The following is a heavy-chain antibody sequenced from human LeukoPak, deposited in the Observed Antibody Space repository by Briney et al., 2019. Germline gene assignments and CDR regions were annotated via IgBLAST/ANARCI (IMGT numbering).Heavy chain of an antibody. CDR2: IRDDGSEE. D-gene: IGHD3-22*01. Sequence: GGSLRLSCAASGFTFSAYWMTWVRQAPGRGLEWVANIRDDGSEEYYGDSVRGRFTISRDNAKNSLYLQMNSLRAEDTAVYYCARGSPNEYDSSGYYSPLGYWGQGTLVIVST. CDR3: ARGSPNEYDSSGYYSPLGY. CDR1: GFTFSAYW. V-gene: IGHV3-7*01. J-gene: IGHJ4*02.